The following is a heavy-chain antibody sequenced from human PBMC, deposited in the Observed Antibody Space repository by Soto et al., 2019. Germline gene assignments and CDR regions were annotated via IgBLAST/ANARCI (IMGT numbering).Heavy chain of an antibody. J-gene: IGHJ5*02. V-gene: IGHV1-69*12. CDR3: ARVVGGAIVVVVAATPTCFDP. Sequence: QVQLVQSGAEVKKPGSSVKVSCKASGGTFSSYAISWVRQAPGQGLEWMGGIIPIFGTANYAQKFQGRVTIFADESTSTAYMELSSLRSEDTAVYYCARVVGGAIVVVVAATPTCFDPWGQGTLVTVSS. CDR1: GGTFSSYA. CDR2: IIPIFGTA. D-gene: IGHD2-15*01.